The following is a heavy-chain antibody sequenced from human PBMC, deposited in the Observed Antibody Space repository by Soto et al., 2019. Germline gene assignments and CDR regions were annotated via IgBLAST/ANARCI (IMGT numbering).Heavy chain of an antibody. J-gene: IGHJ6*02. CDR3: AKHYYDSGGGYYGMDV. V-gene: IGHV3-23*01. CDR1: GFTFSSYA. D-gene: IGHD3-22*01. CDR2: ISGSGGST. Sequence: EVQLLESGGGLVQPGGSLRLSCAASGFTFSSYAMSWVRQAPGKGLEWVSAISGSGGSTYYADSVKGRFTISRDNSKNQVYLQMNSVRGEDTAVYYCAKHYYDSGGGYYGMDVWGHGTTVTVSS.